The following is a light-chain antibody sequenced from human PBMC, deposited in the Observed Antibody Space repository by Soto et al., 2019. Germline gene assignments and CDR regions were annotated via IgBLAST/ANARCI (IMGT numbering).Light chain of an antibody. Sequence: QPVLTQPPSASGTPGQRVPISCFGSRSNIGANYVYWYQQLPTTAPKLLIYRNNQRPSGVPDRFSGSKSGTSASLAISGLRSEGEADYYCAACDDSLSGPVFGGGTKLTVL. CDR1: RSNIGANY. CDR2: RNN. V-gene: IGLV1-47*01. J-gene: IGLJ2*01. CDR3: AACDDSLSGPV.